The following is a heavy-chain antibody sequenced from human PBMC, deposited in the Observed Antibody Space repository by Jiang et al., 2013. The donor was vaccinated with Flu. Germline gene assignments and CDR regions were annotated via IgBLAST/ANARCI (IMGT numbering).Heavy chain of an antibody. Sequence: SSGGYSWSWIRQPPGKGLEWIGYIYHSGSTYYNPSLKSRVTISVDRSKNQFSLKLSSVTAADTAVYYCARDRGLLWFGESHDAFDIWGQGTMVTVSS. CDR1: SSGGYS. J-gene: IGHJ3*02. CDR2: IYHSGST. V-gene: IGHV4-30-2*01. D-gene: IGHD3-10*01. CDR3: ARDRGLLWFGESHDAFDI.